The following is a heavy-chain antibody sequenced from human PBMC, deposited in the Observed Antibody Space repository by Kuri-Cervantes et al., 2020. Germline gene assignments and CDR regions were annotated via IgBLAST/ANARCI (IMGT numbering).Heavy chain of an antibody. CDR1: GFSFSDYY. CDR3: ARDMYSSSWYVSYFDY. D-gene: IGHD6-13*01. V-gene: IGHV3-21*01. Sequence: GESLKISCAASGFSFSDYYMNWVRRAPGKGLEWVSSISSSSSYIYYADSVKGRFTISRDNAKNSLYLQMNSLRAEDTAVYYCARDMYSSSWYVSYFDYWGQGTLVTVSS. J-gene: IGHJ4*02. CDR2: ISSSSSYI.